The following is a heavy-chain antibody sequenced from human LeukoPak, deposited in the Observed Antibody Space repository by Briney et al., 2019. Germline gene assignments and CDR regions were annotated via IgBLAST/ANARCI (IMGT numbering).Heavy chain of an antibody. V-gene: IGHV1-18*01. CDR1: GYTFTSYG. CDR2: ISAYNGNT. D-gene: IGHD3-3*01. Sequence: ASVKVSCKASGYTFTSYGISWVRQAPGQGLEWMGWISAYNGNTNYAQKLQGRVTMTTDTSTSTAYTELRSLRSGDTAVYYCAKGPDFWSGYSYYYYMDVWGKGTTVTVSS. CDR3: AKGPDFWSGYSYYYYMDV. J-gene: IGHJ6*03.